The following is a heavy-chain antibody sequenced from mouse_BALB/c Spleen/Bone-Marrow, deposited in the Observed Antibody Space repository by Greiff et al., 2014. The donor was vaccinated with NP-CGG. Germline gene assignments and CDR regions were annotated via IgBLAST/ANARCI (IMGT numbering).Heavy chain of an antibody. CDR1: GYAFTNYL. D-gene: IGHD2-4*01. J-gene: IGHJ4*01. CDR2: INSGSGGT. V-gene: IGHV1-54*01. CDR3: ARAITDAMDY. Sequence: VQLQQSGAELVRPGTSVKVSCKGSGYAFTNYLIEWVKQRPGQGLEWIGVINSGSGGTKYNEKFKGKATLTADKSSSTDYMQLSSLTSDDSAAYFCARAITDAMDYWGQGTSVTVSS.